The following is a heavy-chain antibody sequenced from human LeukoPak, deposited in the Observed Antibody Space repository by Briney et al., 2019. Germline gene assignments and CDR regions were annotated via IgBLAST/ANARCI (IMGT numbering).Heavy chain of an antibody. Sequence: KPSATLSLTCTVSGGSISSYYWSWIRQPPGKGLEWIGYIYYSGSTNYNPSLKSRVTISVDTSKNQFSLKLSSVTAADTAVYYCARISTVTTGYYFDHWGQGTLVTVSS. CDR3: ARISTVTTGYYFDH. J-gene: IGHJ4*02. CDR2: IYYSGST. V-gene: IGHV4-59*08. CDR1: GGSISSYY. D-gene: IGHD4-17*01.